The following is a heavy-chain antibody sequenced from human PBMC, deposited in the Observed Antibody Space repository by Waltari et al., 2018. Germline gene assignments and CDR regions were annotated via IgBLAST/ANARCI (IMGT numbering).Heavy chain of an antibody. CDR1: GYTFTGSY. Sequence: QVQLVQSGAEVKKPGASVKVSCKASGYTFTGSYMHWVRQAPGHGLEWMGWINPNSGGTNYAQKFQGRVTMTRDTSISTAYMELSRLRSDDTAVYYCARVWGYSSGWHYYYYGMDVWGQGTTVTVSS. V-gene: IGHV1-2*02. CDR2: INPNSGGT. D-gene: IGHD6-19*01. CDR3: ARVWGYSSGWHYYYYGMDV. J-gene: IGHJ6*02.